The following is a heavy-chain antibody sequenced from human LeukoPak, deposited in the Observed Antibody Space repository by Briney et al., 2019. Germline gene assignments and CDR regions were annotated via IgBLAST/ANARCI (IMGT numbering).Heavy chain of an antibody. D-gene: IGHD6-19*01. CDR1: GFTFSTYN. V-gene: IGHV3-23*05. Sequence: GGSLRLSCVASGFTFSTYNMNWFRQAPGKGLEWVSSIINSGSSTFYADSVTGRCTISRDNSKNTMYLELSSLRTEDAAVYFCAKAVAGYYYMDVWGKGTTVAVSS. CDR3: AKAVAGYYYMDV. J-gene: IGHJ6*03. CDR2: IINSGSST.